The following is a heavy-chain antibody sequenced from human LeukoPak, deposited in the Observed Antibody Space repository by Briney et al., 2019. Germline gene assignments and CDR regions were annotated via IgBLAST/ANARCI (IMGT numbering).Heavy chain of an antibody. D-gene: IGHD3-16*02. V-gene: IGHV4-30-2*01. Sequence: SETLSLTCAVSGGSISSGGYSWSWIRQPPGKGLEWIGYIYHSGSTYYNPSLKSRVTISVDRSKNQFSLKLSSVTAADTAVYYCARQRNYDYVWGSYRYTGWFDPWGQGTLVTVSS. CDR3: ARQRNYDYVWGSYRYTGWFDP. CDR2: IYHSGST. CDR1: GGSISSGGYS. J-gene: IGHJ5*02.